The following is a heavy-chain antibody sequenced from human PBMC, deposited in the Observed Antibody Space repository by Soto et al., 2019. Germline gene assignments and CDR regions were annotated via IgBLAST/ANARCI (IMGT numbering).Heavy chain of an antibody. J-gene: IGHJ6*02. Sequence: PGESLKISCKGSGYSFTSYWIGWVRQMPGKGLEWMGIIYPGDSDTRYSPSFQGQVTISADKSISTAYLQWSSLKASDTAMYYCARTNASRLLVSLYYYYGMDVWGQGTTVTVSS. CDR2: IYPGDSDT. V-gene: IGHV5-51*01. CDR3: ARTNASRLLVSLYYYYGMDV. D-gene: IGHD3-10*01. CDR1: GYSFTSYW.